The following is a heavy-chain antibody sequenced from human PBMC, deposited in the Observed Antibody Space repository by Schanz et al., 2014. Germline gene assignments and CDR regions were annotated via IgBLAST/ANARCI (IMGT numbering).Heavy chain of an antibody. CDR3: ARGGSGSHYRLDY. CDR1: GFTFSNYC. CDR2: ISSSSSTR. Sequence: EVQLAESGGGLVQPGGSLRLSCVASGFTFSNYCMTWVRQAPGKGLEWVSYISSSSSTRYYADSVKGRFTVSRDNAENALYLQMNSLRAEDTGLDFCARGGSGSHYRLDYWGQGTLVTVSS. V-gene: IGHV3-48*01. D-gene: IGHD1-26*01. J-gene: IGHJ4*02.